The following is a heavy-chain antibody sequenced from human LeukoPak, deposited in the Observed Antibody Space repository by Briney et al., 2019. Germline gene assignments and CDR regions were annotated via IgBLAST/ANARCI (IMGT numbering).Heavy chain of an antibody. Sequence: GGSLRLSCAASGFTFSGYWMTWVRQAPGKGLEWVANIKQDGSEKYYVDSVKGRFTISRDNAKNSLYLQMNSLRAEDTAVYHCARRPESGTASAYNFYGMDVWGQGTTVTVSS. CDR1: GFTFSGYW. CDR2: IKQDGSEK. D-gene: IGHD1-7*01. V-gene: IGHV3-7*02. CDR3: ARRPESGTASAYNFYGMDV. J-gene: IGHJ6*02.